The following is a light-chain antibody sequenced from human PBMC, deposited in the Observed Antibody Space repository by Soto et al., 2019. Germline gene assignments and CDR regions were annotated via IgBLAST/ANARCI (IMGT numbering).Light chain of an antibody. CDR2: GAS. V-gene: IGKV3-20*01. J-gene: IGKJ2*01. CDR3: QQYDRSLYT. CDR1: QSISSTF. Sequence: ENVLTQSPGTLSLSPGERATLSCRTSQSISSTFLAWYQQKPGQAPRLLIYGASSRSTGIPDRFSGSGSGTDFTLTISRLEPEDFAVYYCQQYDRSLYTFGQGTKLEI.